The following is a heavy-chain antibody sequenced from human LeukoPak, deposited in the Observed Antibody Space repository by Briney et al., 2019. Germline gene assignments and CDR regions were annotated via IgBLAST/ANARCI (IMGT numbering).Heavy chain of an antibody. D-gene: IGHD2-21*02. CDR2: INHSEST. V-gene: IGHV4-34*01. J-gene: IGHJ4*02. Sequence: SETLSLTCAVYGGSFSGYYWSWIRQPPGKGLEWIGEINHSESTNYNPSLKSRVTISVDTSKNQFSLKLSSVTVADTAVYYCARGPRRHIVVVTARGYYFDYWGQGTLVTVSS. CDR1: GGSFSGYY. CDR3: ARGPRRHIVVVTARGYYFDY.